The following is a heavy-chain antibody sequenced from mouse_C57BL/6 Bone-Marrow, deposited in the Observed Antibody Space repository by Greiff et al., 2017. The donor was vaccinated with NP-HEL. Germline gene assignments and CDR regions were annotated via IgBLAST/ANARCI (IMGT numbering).Heavy chain of an antibody. V-gene: IGHV7-1*01. D-gene: IGHD1-1*01. CDR1: GFTFSDFY. CDR2: SRNKANDYTT. Sequence: EVKLVESGGGLVQSGRSLRLSCATSGFTFSDFYMEWVRQAPGKGLEWIAASRNKANDYTTEYSVSVQGRFIVSRDTSQSILYLQMNALRAEDTAIYYCARDHGSSYCYFDVWGTGTTVTVSS. J-gene: IGHJ1*03. CDR3: ARDHGSSYCYFDV.